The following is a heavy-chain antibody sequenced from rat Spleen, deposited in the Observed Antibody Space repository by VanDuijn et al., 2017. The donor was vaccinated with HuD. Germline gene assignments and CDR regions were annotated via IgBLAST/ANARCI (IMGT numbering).Heavy chain of an antibody. V-gene: IGHV2S30*01. CDR1: GFSLIGNN. J-gene: IGHJ3*01. CDR2: MRYDGDT. CDR3: ARGRYTTDYYYPNWFAY. D-gene: IGHD1-6*01. Sequence: QVQLKESGPGLVQPSQTLSLTCTVSGFSLIGNNVHWVRQPPGKGLEWMGRMRYDGDTYYNSALKSQLSISRDTSKNQVFLKMNSLQTEDTGTYYCARGRYTTDYYYPNWFAYWGPGTLVTVSS.